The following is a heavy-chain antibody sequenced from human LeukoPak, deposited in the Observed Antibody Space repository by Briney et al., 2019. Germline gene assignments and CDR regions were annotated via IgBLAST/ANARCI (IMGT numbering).Heavy chain of an antibody. CDR2: INYSGST. D-gene: IGHD1-26*01. V-gene: IGHV4-59*08. Sequence: SETLSLTCTVSGGSIGSYYWSWIRQPPGKGLEWVGYINYSGSTNYNPSLKSRVTISVDTSKNQFSLKLSSVTAADTAVYYCALATEDAFDIWGQGTMVTVSS. J-gene: IGHJ3*02. CDR3: ALATEDAFDI. CDR1: GGSIGSYY.